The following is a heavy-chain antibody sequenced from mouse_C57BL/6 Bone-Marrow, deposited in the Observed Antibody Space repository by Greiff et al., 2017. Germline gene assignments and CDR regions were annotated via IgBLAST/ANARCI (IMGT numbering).Heavy chain of an antibody. J-gene: IGHJ1*03. D-gene: IGHD1-1*01. V-gene: IGHV1-82*01. CDR3: ARGGVYYGSSYDDWYFDV. CDR1: GYAFSSSW. Sequence: QVQLKESGPELVKPGASVKISCKASGYAFSSSWMNWVKQRPGKGLEWIGRIYPGDGDTNYNGKFKGKATLTADKSSSTAYMQLSSLTSEDSAVYFCARGGVYYGSSYDDWYFDVWGTGTTVTVSS. CDR2: IYPGDGDT.